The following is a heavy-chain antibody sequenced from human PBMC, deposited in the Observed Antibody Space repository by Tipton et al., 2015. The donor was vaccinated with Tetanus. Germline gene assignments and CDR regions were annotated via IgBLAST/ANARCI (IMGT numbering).Heavy chain of an antibody. Sequence: LRLSCTVSGGSITSSFYWGWIRQPPGKGLEWIGRILSSGGSYYNRPLGSRVAISVDTSKNHFSLRLSSVTAADTAVYYCARDFPQRGLSEHHYYHGMDVWGQGTTVAVSS. D-gene: IGHD3-10*01. J-gene: IGHJ6*02. CDR3: ARDFPQRGLSEHHYYHGMDV. V-gene: IGHV4-39*02. CDR2: ILSSGGS. CDR1: GGSITSSFY.